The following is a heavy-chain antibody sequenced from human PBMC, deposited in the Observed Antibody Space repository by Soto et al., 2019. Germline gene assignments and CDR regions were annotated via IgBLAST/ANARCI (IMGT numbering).Heavy chain of an antibody. J-gene: IGHJ6*03. CDR2: ISAYNGNT. D-gene: IGHD4-4*01. Sequence: QVQLVQSGAEVKKPGASVKVSCKASGYTFTSYCISWVRQAPGQGLECMGWISAYNGNTNYAQKLRVRVTMTTDTSTSTAYMELRSLRSDDTAVYYCARGEDDYSNYHYYYYYMDVWGKGTTVTVSS. V-gene: IGHV1-18*01. CDR1: GYTFTSYC. CDR3: ARGEDDYSNYHYYYYYMDV.